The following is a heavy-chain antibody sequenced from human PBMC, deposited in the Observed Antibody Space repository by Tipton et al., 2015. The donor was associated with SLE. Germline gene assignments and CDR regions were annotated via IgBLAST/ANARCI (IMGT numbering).Heavy chain of an antibody. Sequence: QLVQSGGGLVKPGGSLRLSCAASGFAFDDYAMHWVRQAPGKGLEWVSGISWNRGSIGYADSVKGRFTISRDNAKNSLYLQMNSLRAEDTAVYYCARVLVSYYGMDVWGQGTTVTVSS. CDR2: ISWNRGSI. CDR3: ARVLVSYYGMDV. CDR1: GFAFDDYA. D-gene: IGHD2-21*01. J-gene: IGHJ6*02. V-gene: IGHV3-9*01.